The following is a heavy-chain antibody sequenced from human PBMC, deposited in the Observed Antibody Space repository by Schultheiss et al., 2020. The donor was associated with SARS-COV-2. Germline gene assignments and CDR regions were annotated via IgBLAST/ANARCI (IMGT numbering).Heavy chain of an antibody. Sequence: GESLKISCAASGFTFSSYWMSWVRQTPGKGLEWVANIRQDGSEKYYVDSVKGRFSISRDNGKNSLFLQMNNLRAEDTAVYYCARAPAYCSGGSCYFYNYYNMDVWGQGTTVTVSS. D-gene: IGHD2-15*01. CDR2: IRQDGSEK. J-gene: IGHJ6*02. CDR3: ARAPAYCSGGSCYFYNYYNMDV. V-gene: IGHV3-7*01. CDR1: GFTFSSYW.